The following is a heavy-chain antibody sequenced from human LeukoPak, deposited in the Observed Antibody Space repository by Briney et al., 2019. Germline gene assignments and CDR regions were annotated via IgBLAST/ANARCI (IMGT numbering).Heavy chain of an antibody. Sequence: GGSLRLSCAASGFTFSSYGMHWVRQAPGKGLEWVAFIRYDGSNKYYADSVKGRFTISRDNSKNTLYLQMNSLRAEDTAVYYCARGEALTIMGDSAYFDYWGQGTLVTVSS. CDR1: GFTFSSYG. CDR2: IRYDGSNK. V-gene: IGHV3-30*02. J-gene: IGHJ4*02. D-gene: IGHD1-26*01. CDR3: ARGEALTIMGDSAYFDY.